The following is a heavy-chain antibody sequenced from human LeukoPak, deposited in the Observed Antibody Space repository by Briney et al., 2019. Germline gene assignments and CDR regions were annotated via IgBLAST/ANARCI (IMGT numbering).Heavy chain of an antibody. V-gene: IGHV6-1*01. CDR2: TYYRSKWYN. CDR1: GDSVSSNSAA. J-gene: IGHJ6*02. Sequence: SQTLSLTCAISGDSVSSNSAAWNWIRQSPSRGLEWLGSTYYRSKWYNDYAVSVKSRITINPDTSKNQFSLQLNSVTPEDTAVYYCARDPSYSSSWYGYYYGMDVWGQGTTVTVSS. CDR3: ARDPSYSSSWYGYYYGMDV. D-gene: IGHD6-13*01.